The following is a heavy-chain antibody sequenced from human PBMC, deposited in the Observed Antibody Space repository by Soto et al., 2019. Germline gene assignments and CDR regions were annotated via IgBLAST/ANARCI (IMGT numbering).Heavy chain of an antibody. Sequence: QVQLVESGGGVVQPGRSLRLSCAASGFTFSSYGMHWVRQAPGKGLELLAVISYDGSNKYYADSVKGSFTIPRDNSKNTLYLQMNSMRAEDTAVYYCAKDLGQLSIAAAMQNWGQGTMVTVSS. J-gene: IGHJ3*01. V-gene: IGHV3-30*18. CDR3: AKDLGQLSIAAAMQN. CDR1: GFTFSSYG. CDR2: ISYDGSNK. D-gene: IGHD6-13*01.